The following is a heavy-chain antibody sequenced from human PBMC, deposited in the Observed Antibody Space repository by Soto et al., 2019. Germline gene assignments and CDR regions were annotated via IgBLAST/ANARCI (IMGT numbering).Heavy chain of an antibody. CDR2: IYYSGST. V-gene: IGHV4-59*12. J-gene: IGHJ6*02. Sequence: SETLSLTCTVSGGSISSYYWSWIRQPPGKGLEWIGYIYYSGSTNYNPSLKSRVTISVDTSKNQFSLKLDSVTPEDTAVYYCAGIGRGKRVWGQGTTVTVSS. CDR1: GGSISSYY. CDR3: AGIGRGKRV. D-gene: IGHD3-16*01.